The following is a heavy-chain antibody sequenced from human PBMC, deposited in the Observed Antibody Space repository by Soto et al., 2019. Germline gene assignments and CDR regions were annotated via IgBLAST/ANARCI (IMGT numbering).Heavy chain of an antibody. CDR3: AHKGSGSRAIDY. D-gene: IGHD3-10*01. CDR1: GFSLSTSGVG. Sequence: QITLKESGPTLVKPTQTLTLTCTFSGFSLSTSGVGVGWIRQPPGKALEWRAVIYWDDSKTYSPSLKSRLTITQDTSRDQVVHTMTNIDPVDTATYYCAHKGSGSRAIDYWGQGALVTVSS. V-gene: IGHV2-5*02. J-gene: IGHJ4*02. CDR2: IYWDDSK.